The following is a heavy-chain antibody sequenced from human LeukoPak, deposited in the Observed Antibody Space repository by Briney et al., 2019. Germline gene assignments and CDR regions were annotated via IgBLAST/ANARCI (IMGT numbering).Heavy chain of an antibody. Sequence: SETLSLTCTVSGGSISSYYWSWIRQPPGKGPEWIGRIYTSGSTNYNPSLKSRVTISVDTSKNQFSLKLSSVTAADTAVYYCARGVVVPAAIGPYYYYYYMDVWGKGTTVTVSS. V-gene: IGHV4-4*08. D-gene: IGHD2-2*01. CDR1: GGSISSYY. CDR2: IYTSGST. CDR3: ARGVVVPAAIGPYYYYYYMDV. J-gene: IGHJ6*03.